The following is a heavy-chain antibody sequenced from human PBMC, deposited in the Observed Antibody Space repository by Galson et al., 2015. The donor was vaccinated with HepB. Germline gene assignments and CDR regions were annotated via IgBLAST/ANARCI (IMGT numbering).Heavy chain of an antibody. V-gene: IGHV3-30*04. D-gene: IGHD3/OR15-3a*01. CDR1: GFTFSSYA. CDR3: AKDRSPSIRLDFCFDL. J-gene: IGHJ5*02. Sequence: SLRLSCAASGFTFSSYAFHWVRQAPGKGLEWVAVISYDGSNKNYADSVKGRFTISRENSKNTLYLQMNSLRVEDTAMYYCAKDRSPSIRLDFCFDLWGEGTLVTVSS. CDR2: ISYDGSNK.